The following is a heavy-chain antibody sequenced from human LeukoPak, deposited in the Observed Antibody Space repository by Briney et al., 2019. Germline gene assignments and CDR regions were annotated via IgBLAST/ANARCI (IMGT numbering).Heavy chain of an antibody. D-gene: IGHD3-22*01. CDR3: ARRGDSSGYFSPFDI. J-gene: IGHJ3*02. V-gene: IGHV1-8*01. CDR2: MNPNSGNT. Sequence: ASVKVSCKASGYTFTSYDINWVRQATGQGLEWMGWMNPNSGNTGYAQKFQGRVTMTRDTSISTAYMEVSSLRSEDTAVYYCARRGDSSGYFSPFDIWGQGTMVTVSS. CDR1: GYTFTSYD.